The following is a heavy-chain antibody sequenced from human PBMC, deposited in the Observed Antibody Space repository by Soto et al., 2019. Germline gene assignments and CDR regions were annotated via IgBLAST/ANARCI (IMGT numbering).Heavy chain of an antibody. J-gene: IGHJ4*02. CDR1: GYTFTSYG. CDR2: ISAHNGNT. D-gene: IGHD1-1*01. Sequence: QVHLVQSGAEVKKPGASVKVSCKASGYTFTSYGITWVRQAPGQGLEWMGWISAHNGNTDYAQKLQGRVIVTRDTSTTTAYMVMRGLRTDDTAVYDCARGRYGDYWGQGDLVTVSS. V-gene: IGHV1-18*01. CDR3: ARGRYGDY.